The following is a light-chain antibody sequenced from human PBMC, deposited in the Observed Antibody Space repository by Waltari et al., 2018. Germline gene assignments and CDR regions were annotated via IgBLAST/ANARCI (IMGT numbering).Light chain of an antibody. V-gene: IGLV4-69*01. CDR1: SGHSSNV. J-gene: IGLJ3*02. CDR2: VNRDGSH. Sequence: QLVLTQSPSASASLGASVKLTCTLSSGHSSNVIAWLQQQPEKGPRYLMKVNRDGSHSKGDEIPCRFSGSSSGAERYLTISSVQPEDEADYYCQTGGHGTWVFGGGTKLTVL. CDR3: QTGGHGTWV.